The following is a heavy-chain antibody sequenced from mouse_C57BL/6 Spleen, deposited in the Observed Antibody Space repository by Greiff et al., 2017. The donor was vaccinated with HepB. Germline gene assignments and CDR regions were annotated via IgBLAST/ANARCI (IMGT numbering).Heavy chain of an antibody. CDR3: ARWESTMVTTYAMDY. J-gene: IGHJ4*01. Sequence: QVQLQQPGAELVMPGASVKLSCKASGYTFTSYWMHWVKQRPGQGLEWIGEIDPSDSYTNYNQKFKGKSTLTVDKSSSTAYMQLSSLTSEDSAVYYCARWESTMVTTYAMDYWGQGTSVTVSS. D-gene: IGHD2-2*01. CDR1: GYTFTSYW. V-gene: IGHV1-69*01. CDR2: IDPSDSYT.